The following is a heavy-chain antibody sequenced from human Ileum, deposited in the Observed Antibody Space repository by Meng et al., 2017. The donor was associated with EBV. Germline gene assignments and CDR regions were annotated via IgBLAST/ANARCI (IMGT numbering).Heavy chain of an antibody. Sequence: QVQLQGSGPGLVGPSGTLSLTCTVSGDSISNKHWWSWVRQPPGKGLEWIGEIYHTRGTNYNPSLKSRVIISVDKSNNHFSLRLSSVTAADTAVYYCASNGAFSLDHWGQGTLVTVSS. CDR3: ASNGAFSLDH. V-gene: IGHV4-4*02. D-gene: IGHD2-8*01. CDR1: GDSISNKHW. J-gene: IGHJ4*02. CDR2: IYHTRGT.